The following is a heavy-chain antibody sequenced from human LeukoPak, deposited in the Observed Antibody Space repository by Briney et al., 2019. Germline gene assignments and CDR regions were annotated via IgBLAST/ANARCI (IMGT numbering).Heavy chain of an antibody. CDR3: ARGMTTTSEADY. V-gene: IGHV3-30*01. Sequence: GGSLRLSCAASGFTFSSYAMHWVRQAPGKGLEWVAVISYDGSNKYYADSVKGRFTISRDNSKNTLYLQMNSLRAEDTAVYYCARGMTTTSEADYWGQGTLVTVSS. D-gene: IGHD4-17*01. CDR1: GFTFSSYA. CDR2: ISYDGSNK. J-gene: IGHJ4*02.